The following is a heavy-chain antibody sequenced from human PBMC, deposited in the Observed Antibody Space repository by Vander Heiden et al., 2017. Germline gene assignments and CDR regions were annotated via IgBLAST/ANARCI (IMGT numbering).Heavy chain of an antibody. CDR2: ILWDNSRI. D-gene: IGHD3-10*01. V-gene: IGHV3-9*01. CDR3: GKDMTPGGLDV. CDR1: GFTFNEHA. J-gene: IGHJ6*02. Sequence: EVQLVESGGGLVQPGRSLRLSCEGSGFTFNEHAMHWVRQVPGKGLEWVSGILWDNSRIGYADSVKGRFTISRDNGKNSLYLQMNSLRPEDTALYYCGKDMTPGGLDVWGHGTTVTVSS.